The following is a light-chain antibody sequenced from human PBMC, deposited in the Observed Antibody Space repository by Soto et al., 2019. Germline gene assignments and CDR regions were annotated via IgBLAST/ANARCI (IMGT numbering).Light chain of an antibody. CDR1: QSVDSTY. V-gene: IGKV3D-15*01. Sequence: EIVLTQSPGTLSLSPGERATLSCRASQSVDSTYLARYQQKSGQPPRLLIYDASTRATGFPARFSGSGSGTEFTLTISSLQSEDFAVYYCQQYNNWPLTFGGGTTVEIK. J-gene: IGKJ4*01. CDR3: QQYNNWPLT. CDR2: DAS.